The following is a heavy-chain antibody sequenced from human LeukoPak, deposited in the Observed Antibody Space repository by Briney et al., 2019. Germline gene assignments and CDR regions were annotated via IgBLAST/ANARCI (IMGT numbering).Heavy chain of an antibody. V-gene: IGHV4-39*02. D-gene: IGHD4-23*01. Sequence: PSETLSLTCTVSGGSISSSSYDWGWIRQPPGKGLEWIGSIYYSGSTYYDPSLKSRVTISVDTSKNQFSLKLSSVTAADTAVYYCARDQTYGGNSVGWFDPWGQGTLVTVSS. CDR1: GGSISSSSYD. CDR2: IYYSGST. CDR3: ARDQTYGGNSVGWFDP. J-gene: IGHJ5*02.